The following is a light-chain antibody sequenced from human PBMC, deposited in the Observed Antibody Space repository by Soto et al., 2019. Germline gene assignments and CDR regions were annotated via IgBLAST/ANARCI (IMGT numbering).Light chain of an antibody. Sequence: QSALTQPPSASGTPGQRVTISCSGSSSNIGSNTIHWYQQLPGTAPKLLIHSDDKLPSGVPDRFFGSKSGTSGSLAIRGFQSGDEADYYCAAWDDSLNGFVFGAGTKVTVL. J-gene: IGLJ1*01. CDR1: SSNIGSNT. CDR2: SDD. CDR3: AAWDDSLNGFV. V-gene: IGLV1-44*01.